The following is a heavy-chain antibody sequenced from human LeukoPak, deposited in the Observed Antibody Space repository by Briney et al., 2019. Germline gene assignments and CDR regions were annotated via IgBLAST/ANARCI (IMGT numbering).Heavy chain of an antibody. CDR2: INWNGGST. J-gene: IGHJ4*02. V-gene: IGHV3-20*01. CDR3: ARDLYDSSGYCYDY. CDR1: GFTFHDYG. D-gene: IGHD3-22*01. Sequence: PGGSLRLSCAASGFTFHDYGMSWVRQAPGKGLEWVSGINWNGGSTGYADSVKGRFTISRDNAKNSLYLQMNSLRAEDTALYHCARDLYDSSGYCYDYWGQGTLVTVSS.